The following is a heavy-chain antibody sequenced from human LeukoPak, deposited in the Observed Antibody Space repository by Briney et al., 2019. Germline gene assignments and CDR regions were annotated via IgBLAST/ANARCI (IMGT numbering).Heavy chain of an antibody. CDR2: ISSSCSTI. J-gene: IGHJ4*02. CDR1: GFTFSSYE. D-gene: IGHD6-13*01. Sequence: PGGSLRLSCAASGFTFSSYEMNLVRQAPGKGLEWVSYISSSCSTIYDADAVKGRFTISIDNAKNSLYLQMNSRRAEDTAVYYCARVPTGYSSSWYPAYFDYWGQGTLVTVSS. CDR3: ARVPTGYSSSWYPAYFDY. V-gene: IGHV3-48*03.